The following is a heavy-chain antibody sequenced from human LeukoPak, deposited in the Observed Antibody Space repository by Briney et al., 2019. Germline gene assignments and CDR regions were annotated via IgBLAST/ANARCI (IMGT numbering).Heavy chain of an antibody. V-gene: IGHV4-34*01. CDR3: ARLSVIVGAALEYYYYYMDV. J-gene: IGHJ6*03. CDR2: SNDSGGT. D-gene: IGHD1-26*01. Sequence: SETLSLTCAVYGGTFSGYYWSWLRQPPGKRLEWVGESNDSGGTNYNPSLKSRVTISADKSKNQVSLKLTSVTAADTAVYYCARLSVIVGAALEYYYYYMDVWGQGTTVTVSS. CDR1: GGTFSGYY.